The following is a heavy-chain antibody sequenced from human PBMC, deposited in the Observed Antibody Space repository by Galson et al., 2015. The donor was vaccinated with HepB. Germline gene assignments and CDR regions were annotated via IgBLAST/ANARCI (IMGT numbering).Heavy chain of an antibody. V-gene: IGHV3-48*01. CDR3: AREPRTAYYYYRMDV. D-gene: IGHD2-2*01. CDR2: ISRNTLGI. Sequence: SLRLSCAASGFTFSSYSMNWVRQAPGRGLECVSYISRNTLGIYYADSVKGRFTISRDNAKNTLYLQMNSLRAEDTAIYYCAREPRTAYYYYRMDVWGQGTTVTVSS. CDR1: GFTFSSYS. J-gene: IGHJ6*02.